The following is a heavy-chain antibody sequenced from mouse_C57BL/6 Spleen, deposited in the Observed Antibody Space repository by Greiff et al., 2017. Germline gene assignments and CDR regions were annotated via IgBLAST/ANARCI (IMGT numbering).Heavy chain of an antibody. Sequence: VQLQQPGAELVKPGASVKLSCKASGYTFTSYWMHWVKQRPGRGLEWIGRIDPKSGGTKYNEKFKGKATLTGDKPSSTAYMQLSSLTSEDSAVYYCARGATVVADWYFDVWGTGTTVTVSS. CDR1: GYTFTSYW. D-gene: IGHD1-1*01. CDR2: IDPKSGGT. V-gene: IGHV1-72*01. CDR3: ARGATVVADWYFDV. J-gene: IGHJ1*03.